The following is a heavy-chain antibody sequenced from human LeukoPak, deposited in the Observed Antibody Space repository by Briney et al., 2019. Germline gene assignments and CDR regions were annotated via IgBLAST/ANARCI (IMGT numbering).Heavy chain of an antibody. CDR1: GGSISSYY. CDR3: ARDVRPFDAFDI. Sequence: SETLSLTCTVSGGSISSYYWSWIRQPPGKGLEGIGYIYYSGSTNYNPSPKSRVTISVDTSKNQFSLKLSSVTAADTAVYYCARDVRPFDAFDIWGQGTMVTVSS. J-gene: IGHJ3*02. V-gene: IGHV4-59*01. CDR2: IYYSGST.